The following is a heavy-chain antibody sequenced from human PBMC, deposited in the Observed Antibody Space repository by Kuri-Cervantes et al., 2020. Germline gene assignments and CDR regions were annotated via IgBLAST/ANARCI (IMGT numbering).Heavy chain of an antibody. CDR3: AKADGVYVNYFDY. CDR2: ISSSSSYI. D-gene: IGHD5/OR15-5a*01. CDR1: GFTFSSYS. J-gene: IGHJ4*02. Sequence: GESLKISCAASGFTFSSYSMNWVRQAPGKGLERVSSISSSSSYIYYADSVKGRFTISRDNAKNSLYLQMNSLRAEDTALYYCAKADGVYVNYFDYWGQGTLVTVSS. V-gene: IGHV3-21*04.